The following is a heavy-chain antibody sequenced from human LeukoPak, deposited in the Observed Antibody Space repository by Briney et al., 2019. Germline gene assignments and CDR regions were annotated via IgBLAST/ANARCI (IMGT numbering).Heavy chain of an antibody. J-gene: IGHJ2*01. V-gene: IGHV4-39*01. CDR3: ARAFRARYFDL. Sequence: SETLSLTCTVSGGSITTSSYYWGWIRQPPGKGLEWIGTIYYSGSTYYNPSLKGRVTISVDTSKNQFSLKLSSVTAADTAVYYCARAFRARYFDLWGRGTLVTVSS. CDR2: IYYSGST. CDR1: GGSITTSSYY. D-gene: IGHD2/OR15-2a*01.